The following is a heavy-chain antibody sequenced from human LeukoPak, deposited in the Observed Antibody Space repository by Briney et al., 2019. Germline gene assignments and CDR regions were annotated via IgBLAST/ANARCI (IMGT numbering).Heavy chain of an antibody. CDR1: LLTLRRYE. CDR2: IISGGSTV. D-gene: IGHD1-26*01. Sequence: GWSLRLSCVACLLTLRRYEMNWVRQAPGTGLEWGSYIISGGSTVDYTDYVKGRLTISRDNAKNSLYLQMNSLRAEDTAVYYWARVIIVGATGIWGQGTMASVSS. CDR3: ARVIIVGATGI. J-gene: IGHJ3*02. V-gene: IGHV3-48*03.